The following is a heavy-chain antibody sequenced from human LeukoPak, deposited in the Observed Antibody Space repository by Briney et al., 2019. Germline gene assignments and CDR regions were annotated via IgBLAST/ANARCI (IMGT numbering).Heavy chain of an antibody. D-gene: IGHD2-15*01. CDR1: GGSISSSSYY. Sequence: KPSETLSLTCTVSGGSISSSSYYWGWIRQPPGKGLEWIGSIYYSGSTYYNPSLKSRVTISVDTSKNQFSLKLSSVTAADTAVYYCARQGSAATGYFDYWGQGTLVTVSS. CDR3: ARQGSAATGYFDY. V-gene: IGHV4-39*01. CDR2: IYYSGST. J-gene: IGHJ4*02.